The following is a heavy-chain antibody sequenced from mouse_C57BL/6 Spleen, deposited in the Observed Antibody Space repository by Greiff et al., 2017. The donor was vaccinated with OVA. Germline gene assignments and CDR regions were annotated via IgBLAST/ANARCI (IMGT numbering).Heavy chain of an antibody. CDR2: ISSGGSYT. V-gene: IGHV5-6*01. J-gene: IGHJ2*01. CDR1: GFTFSSYG. Sequence: EVQVVESGGDLVKPGGSLKLSCAASGFTFSSYGMSWVRQTPDKRLEWVATISSGGSYTYYPDSVQGRFPISRDNAKNTLYLQMSSLKSEDTAMYYCARPFTTVEMYYFDYWGQGTTLTVSS. D-gene: IGHD1-1*01. CDR3: ARPFTTVEMYYFDY.